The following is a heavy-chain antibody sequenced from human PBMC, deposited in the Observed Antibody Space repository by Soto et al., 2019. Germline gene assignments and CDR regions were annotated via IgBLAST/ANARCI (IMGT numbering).Heavy chain of an antibody. CDR3: ARTSAAGKYYYGMDV. Sequence: GQALKISCKGSGYSFTSYWIGWLRQMPGEGLEWMGIIYPGDSDTRYSPSFQGQVTISADKSISTAYLQWSSLKASDTAMYYCARTSAAGKYYYGMDVWGQGTTVTVSS. D-gene: IGHD6-13*01. CDR1: GYSFTSYW. J-gene: IGHJ6*02. V-gene: IGHV5-51*01. CDR2: IYPGDSDT.